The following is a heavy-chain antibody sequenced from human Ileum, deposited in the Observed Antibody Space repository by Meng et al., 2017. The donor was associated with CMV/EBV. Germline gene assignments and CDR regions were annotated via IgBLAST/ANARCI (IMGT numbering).Heavy chain of an antibody. V-gene: IGHV4-39*07. J-gene: IGHJ5*02. CDR2: IFYSGST. Sequence: LEESCPGLVKPLETLSLTCSVSGGSITTNKYYWGWIRQPPGKGLEWIGSIFYSGSTYYKPSLKSRVTISRDTSKNQFSLKLTSVTAADTAVYFCARDLVGFLEGFDPWGQGTLVTVSS. CDR3: ARDLVGFLEGFDP. D-gene: IGHD3-3*01. CDR1: GGSITTNKYY.